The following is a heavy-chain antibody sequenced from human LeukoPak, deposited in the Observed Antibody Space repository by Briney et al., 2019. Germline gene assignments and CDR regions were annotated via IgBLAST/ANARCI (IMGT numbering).Heavy chain of an antibody. D-gene: IGHD1-26*01. Sequence: GGSLRLSCAASGFTFSSYSMNWVRQAPGKGLEWVSYISSSSSTIYYADSVKGRFTISRDNAKNSLYLQMNSLRAEDTAVYYCARPLSGSPDAFDIWGQGTMVTVSS. V-gene: IGHV3-48*04. CDR1: GFTFSSYS. CDR3: ARPLSGSPDAFDI. J-gene: IGHJ3*02. CDR2: ISSSSSTI.